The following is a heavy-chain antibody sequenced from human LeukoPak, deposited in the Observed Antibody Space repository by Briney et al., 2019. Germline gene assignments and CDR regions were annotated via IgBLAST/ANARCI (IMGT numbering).Heavy chain of an antibody. CDR3: ATFRGLVYCGGDCEFDY. D-gene: IGHD2-21*02. CDR1: GYTLTELS. CDR2: FDPEDGET. J-gene: IGHJ4*02. Sequence: ASVKVSCKVSGYTLTELSMHWVRQAPGKGLEWMGGFDPEDGETIYAQKFQGRVTMTEDTSTDTAYMELSSLRSEDTAVYYCATFRGLVYCGGDCEFDYWGQGTLVTVSS. V-gene: IGHV1-24*01.